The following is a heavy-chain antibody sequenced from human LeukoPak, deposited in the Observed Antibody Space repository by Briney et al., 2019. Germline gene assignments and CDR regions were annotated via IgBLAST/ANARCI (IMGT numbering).Heavy chain of an antibody. D-gene: IGHD2-2*01. CDR3: ARVAKYQLLYYFDY. Sequence: GGSLRLSCAASGFTFDDYGMSWVRQAPGKGLEWVSGINWNGGSTGYADSVKGRFTISRDNAKNSLYLQMNSLRAEDTALYHCARVAKYQLLYYFDYWGQGTLVTVSS. CDR1: GFTFDDYG. V-gene: IGHV3-20*01. J-gene: IGHJ4*02. CDR2: INWNGGST.